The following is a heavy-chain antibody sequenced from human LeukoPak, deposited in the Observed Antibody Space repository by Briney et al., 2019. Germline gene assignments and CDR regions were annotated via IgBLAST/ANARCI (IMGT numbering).Heavy chain of an antibody. CDR1: GYTFTSYD. CDR3: ARDIAAADPFDY. CDR2: VNPNSGNT. Sequence: GASVKVSCKASGYTFTSYDINWVRQATGQGLEWMGWVNPNSGNTGYAQKFQGRVTMTRNTSISTAYMELSSLRSEDTAVYYCARDIAAADPFDYWGQGTLVTVSS. J-gene: IGHJ4*02. D-gene: IGHD6-13*01. V-gene: IGHV1-8*01.